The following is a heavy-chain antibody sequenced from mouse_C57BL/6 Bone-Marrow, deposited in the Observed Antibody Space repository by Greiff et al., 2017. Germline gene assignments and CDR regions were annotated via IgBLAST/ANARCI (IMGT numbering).Heavy chain of an antibody. J-gene: IGHJ2*01. D-gene: IGHD1-1*01. Sequence: QVQLKQSGAELASPGASVTLSCKASGYTFTDHIMNWVKKRPGKGLEWIGRIYPVSGETNYNQKLMGKAKFYVDRSSSTVYMVWNSLTSEDPAVYYCGREGYYGSFDYWGQGTTLTVSS. CDR1: GYTFTDHI. CDR2: IYPVSGET. V-gene: IGHV1-11*01. CDR3: GREGYYGSFDY.